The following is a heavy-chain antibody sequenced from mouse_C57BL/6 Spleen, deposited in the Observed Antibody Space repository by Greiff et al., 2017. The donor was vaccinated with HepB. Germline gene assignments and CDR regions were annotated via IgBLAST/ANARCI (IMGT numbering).Heavy chain of an antibody. D-gene: IGHD1-1*01. CDR2: LYPRRGNT. Sequence: QVQLQQSGAELARPGASVKLSCKASGYTFTSYGISWVKQRTGQGLEWIGELYPRRGNTYYNEKFKGKATLTADTSSSTAYMELRSLTSEDSAVYFCALITTVGEEAWFAYWGQGTLVTVSA. J-gene: IGHJ3*01. V-gene: IGHV1-81*01. CDR3: ALITTVGEEAWFAY. CDR1: GYTFTSYG.